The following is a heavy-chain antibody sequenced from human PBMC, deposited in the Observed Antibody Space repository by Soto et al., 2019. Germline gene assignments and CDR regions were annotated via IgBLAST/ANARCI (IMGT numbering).Heavy chain of an antibody. V-gene: IGHV4-4*02. Sequence: VQLQESGPGLVKPSGTLSLTCAVSGGSVSSDNSWTWVRQPPGKSLEWIGEVFHSGNSNSNPSLKSRVTLSVDKSKNQFSPRLNSVTAADTAVYYCARRQRFDFWSSYSYSDHGLDVWGQGTKVAVSS. J-gene: IGHJ6*02. CDR2: VFHSGNS. CDR3: ARRQRFDFWSSYSYSDHGLDV. CDR1: GGSVSSDNS. D-gene: IGHD3-3*01.